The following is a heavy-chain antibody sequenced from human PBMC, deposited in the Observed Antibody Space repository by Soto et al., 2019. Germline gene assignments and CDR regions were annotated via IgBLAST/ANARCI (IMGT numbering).Heavy chain of an antibody. CDR3: ARQSTGYSVEVDY. D-gene: IGHD6-13*01. V-gene: IGHV4-39*01. CDR1: GGSVSSDNFF. Sequence: SETLSLTCTVSGGSVSSDNFFWGWVRQPPGLGLEWLGNIHHRGSARYNPSLRSRLSLYVDTFNNKFSLRLSSVTAADTAVYYCARQSTGYSVEVDYWGQGTLVTVSS. J-gene: IGHJ4*02. CDR2: IHHRGSA.